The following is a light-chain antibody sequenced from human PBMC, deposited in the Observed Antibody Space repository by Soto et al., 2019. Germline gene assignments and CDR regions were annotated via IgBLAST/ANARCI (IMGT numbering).Light chain of an antibody. CDR2: GAS. CDR1: QSVRSSY. J-gene: IGKJ2*01. V-gene: IGKV3-20*01. Sequence: EIVLTQSPGTLSLSPAERATLSCRASQSVRSSYLAWYQQQPGQAPRILIYGASSRATGIPDRFSGRGSGTDVTPTISRLEPEDFAVFYCQQYCTSPTTFGQGTQLEI. CDR3: QQYCTSPTT.